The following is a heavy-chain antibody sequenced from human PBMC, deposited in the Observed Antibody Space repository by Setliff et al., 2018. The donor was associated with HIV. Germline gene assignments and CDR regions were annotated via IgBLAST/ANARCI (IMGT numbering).Heavy chain of an antibody. Sequence: SETLSLTCTVYGGSISGTNYVWGWIRQTPRKGLEWIGTIHYSGSTYHNPSLESRITMSVDTSKNQFFLRLNSVSAADTAVYYCARAGSAAASPLDYWGQGTLVTV. V-gene: IGHV4-39*07. CDR3: ARAGSAAASPLDY. D-gene: IGHD6-6*01. CDR1: GGSISGTNYV. CDR2: IHYSGST. J-gene: IGHJ4*02.